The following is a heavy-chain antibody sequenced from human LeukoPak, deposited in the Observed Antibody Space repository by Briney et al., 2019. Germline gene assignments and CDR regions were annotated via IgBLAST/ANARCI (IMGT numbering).Heavy chain of an antibody. V-gene: IGHV4-61*01. CDR3: ARSLGVVIHSGVDV. J-gene: IGHJ6*02. D-gene: IGHD3-3*01. CDR1: GGSVSSDSNC. CDR2: IYYTGST. Sequence: SETLSLTCTVSGGSVSSDSNCWSWIRQPPGKGLEWIGHIYYTGSTNYNPSLKSRVTISLDPSKNQFSLRLSSVTAADTAVYYCARSLGVVIHSGVDVWGQGTTVTVSS.